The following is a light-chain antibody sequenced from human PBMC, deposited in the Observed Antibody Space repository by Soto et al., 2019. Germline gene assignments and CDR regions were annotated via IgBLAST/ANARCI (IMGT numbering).Light chain of an antibody. CDR2: DVS. Sequence: QSALTQPVSVSGSPGQSITISCTGSSSDVGGYNFVSWFQQHPGKAPKLMIYDVSKRPSGVSDRFFGAKSGNTASLTISGLQADDEAIYICSSYTSIGTYVFGTGTKLTVL. CDR1: SSDVGGYNF. CDR3: SSYTSIGTYV. J-gene: IGLJ1*01. V-gene: IGLV2-14*03.